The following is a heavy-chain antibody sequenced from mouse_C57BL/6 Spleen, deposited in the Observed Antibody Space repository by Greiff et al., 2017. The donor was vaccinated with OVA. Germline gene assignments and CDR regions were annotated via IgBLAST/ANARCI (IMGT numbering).Heavy chain of an antibody. V-gene: IGHV1-72*01. CDR1: GYTFTSYW. J-gene: IGHJ4*01. D-gene: IGHD1-1*01. Sequence: QVQLQQPGAELVKPGASVKLSCKASGYTFTSYWMHWVKQRPGRGLEWIGRIDPNSGGTKSNEKFKSKATLTVDKPYSTAYLQLRSLTSEDSAVYSCARGTVVPWYAMDYWGQGTSVTVSS. CDR3: ARGTVVPWYAMDY. CDR2: IDPNSGGT.